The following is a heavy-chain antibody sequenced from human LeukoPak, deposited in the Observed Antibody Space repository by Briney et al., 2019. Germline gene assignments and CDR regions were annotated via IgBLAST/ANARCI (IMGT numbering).Heavy chain of an antibody. CDR1: GGSISSHY. CDR3: ARQGSGWYYFDY. CDR2: IYYSGST. V-gene: IGHV4-59*08. Sequence: SETLSLTCTVSGGSISSHYWSWLRQPPGKGLEWIGYIYYSGSTNYNPSLNSRATMSVDTSKHQFSLKLNFVTAADTAVYYCARQGSGWYYFDYWGQGTVVTVSS. D-gene: IGHD6-19*01. J-gene: IGHJ4*02.